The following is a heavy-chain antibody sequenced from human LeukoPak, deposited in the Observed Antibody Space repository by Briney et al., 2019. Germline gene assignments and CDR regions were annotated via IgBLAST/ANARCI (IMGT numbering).Heavy chain of an antibody. CDR2: IVPIFGTA. V-gene: IGHV1-69*13. CDR3: ARVGYFDWFYFDY. D-gene: IGHD3-9*01. Sequence: SVKVSRKASGGTFSSYAISWVRQAPGQGLEWMGGIVPIFGTANYAQKSQGRVTITADESTSTAYMELSSLRSEDTAVYYCARVGYFDWFYFDYWGQGTLVTVSS. CDR1: GGTFSSYA. J-gene: IGHJ4*02.